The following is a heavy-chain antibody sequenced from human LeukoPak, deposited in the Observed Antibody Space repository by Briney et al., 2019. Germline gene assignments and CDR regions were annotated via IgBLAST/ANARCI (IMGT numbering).Heavy chain of an antibody. CDR1: GFTFSDYI. J-gene: IGHJ3*02. Sequence: GGSLRLSCAASGFTFSDYIMNWVRQAPGKGLEWVSYISSSSNYIYYADSVKGRFTISKDNAKNSLYLQMNSLRAEDTAVYYCARECMDTTMVDAFDIWGQGTMVTVSS. CDR2: ISSSSNYI. D-gene: IGHD5-18*01. V-gene: IGHV3-21*01. CDR3: ARECMDTTMVDAFDI.